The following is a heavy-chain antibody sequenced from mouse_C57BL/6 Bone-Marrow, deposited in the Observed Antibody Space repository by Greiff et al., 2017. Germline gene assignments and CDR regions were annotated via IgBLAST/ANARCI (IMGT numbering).Heavy chain of an antibody. CDR2: IDPEKGDT. V-gene: IGHV14-4*01. CDR3: TTDDGDFSWFAY. D-gene: IGHD2-3*01. Sequence: VQLQQSGAELVRPGASVKLSCTASGFNIKDDYLHWVKQRPEQGLEWIGWIDPEKGDTEYASKFQGKATITADTSSNTAYLQLSSLTSEDTAVYYCTTDDGDFSWFAYWGQGTLVTVSA. CDR1: GFNIKDDY. J-gene: IGHJ3*01.